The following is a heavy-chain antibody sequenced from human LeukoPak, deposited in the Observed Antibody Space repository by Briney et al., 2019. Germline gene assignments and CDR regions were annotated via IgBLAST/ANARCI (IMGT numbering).Heavy chain of an antibody. V-gene: IGHV4-59*01. CDR2: IHYSGRS. CDR1: GGSFSRYF. D-gene: IGHD2-21*01. CDR3: GGGGVIGYDDDGGANWFDP. J-gene: IGHJ5*02. Sequence: PSETLSLTCNVSGGSFSRYFWSWIRQPPGKGLEWIGYIHYSGRSLYNPSGKSRVTMSLDTSKSQFSLKLTHVNTADTAVYYWGGGGVIGYDDDGGANWFDPWGQGTLVIVSS.